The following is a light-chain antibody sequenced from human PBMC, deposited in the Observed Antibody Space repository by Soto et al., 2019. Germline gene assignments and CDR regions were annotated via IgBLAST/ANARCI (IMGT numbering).Light chain of an antibody. CDR1: SSDVGGYNY. Sequence: QSALTQHPSASGSPGQSVTISCTGTSSDVGGYNYVSWYQQHPGKAPKLMIYEVTKRPSGVPDRFSGSKSGNTASLTVSGLLAEDEADYYCSSHAGIINVVFGGGTKVTVL. V-gene: IGLV2-8*01. CDR2: EVT. J-gene: IGLJ3*02. CDR3: SSHAGIINVV.